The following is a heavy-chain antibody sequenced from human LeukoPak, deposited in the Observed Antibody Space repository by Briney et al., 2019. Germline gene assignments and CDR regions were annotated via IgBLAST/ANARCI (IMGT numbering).Heavy chain of an antibody. CDR1: GFTFNLYW. CDR3: ARDSRYYYGSGSYQPYWFDP. J-gene: IGHJ5*02. CDR2: ISDDGTTT. D-gene: IGHD3-10*01. V-gene: IGHV3-74*01. Sequence: GGSLRLSCAASGFTFNLYWIHWVRQAPGKGLEWLSRISDDGTTTNYADSVKGRFTISRDNAKNTLYLQMNSLRVDDTAVYYCARDSRYYYGSGSYQPYWFDPSGQGTLVTVSS.